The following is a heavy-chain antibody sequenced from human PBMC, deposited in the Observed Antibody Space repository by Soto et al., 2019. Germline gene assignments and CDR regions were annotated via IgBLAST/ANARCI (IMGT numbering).Heavy chain of an antibody. CDR1: GYTFTSYD. J-gene: IGHJ3*02. Sequence: ASVKVSCKASGYTFTSYDINCVRQATGQGLEWMGWMNPNRGNTGYAQKFQGRVTMTRDTSISTAYMELSSLRSEDTAVYYCATDDPTGFDAFDIWGQGTMVTVSS. D-gene: IGHD1-1*01. CDR2: MNPNRGNT. CDR3: ATDDPTGFDAFDI. V-gene: IGHV1-8*01.